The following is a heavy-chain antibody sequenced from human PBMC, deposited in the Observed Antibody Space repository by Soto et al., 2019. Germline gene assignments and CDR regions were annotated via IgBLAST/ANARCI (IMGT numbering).Heavy chain of an antibody. Sequence: QVQLVESGGGVVQPGRSLRLSCAASGFTFSSYGMHWVRQAPGKGMERVAVIWYDGSNKYYADSVKGRFTISRDNSKNTLYLQMSSLRAEDTAVYYCARDQSSGYSYGYGAFDIWGQGTMVTVSS. CDR3: ARDQSSGYSYGYGAFDI. CDR2: IWYDGSNK. V-gene: IGHV3-33*01. CDR1: GFTFSSYG. J-gene: IGHJ3*02. D-gene: IGHD5-18*01.